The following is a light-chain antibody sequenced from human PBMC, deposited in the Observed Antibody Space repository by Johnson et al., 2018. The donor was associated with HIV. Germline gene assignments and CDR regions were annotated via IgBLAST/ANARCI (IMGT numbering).Light chain of an antibody. V-gene: IGLV1-51*02. Sequence: QPVLTQPPSVSAAPGQKVTISCSGSSSHIGNNYVSWYQQLPGTAPKLVMHENNKRPSGIPDRFSGSKSGTSATLGITSLQTGVEADYYCGTWDTSLSAYVFGTGTTVNVL. CDR2: ENN. J-gene: IGLJ1*01. CDR3: GTWDTSLSAYV. CDR1: SSHIGNNY.